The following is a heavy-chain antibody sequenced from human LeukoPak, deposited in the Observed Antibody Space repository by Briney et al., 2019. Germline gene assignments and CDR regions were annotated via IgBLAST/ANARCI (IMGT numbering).Heavy chain of an antibody. D-gene: IGHD2-21*01. CDR3: VRSAFHAGSGNCYDY. J-gene: IGHJ4*02. CDR1: GFTFSNYW. Sequence: GGSLRLSCAASGFTFSNYWIHWVRQAPGKGLVWVSRIDNAGSITTYADSVKGRFTISRDNAENTLYLQMNSLRVEDTAVYYCVRSAFHAGSGNCYDYWGQGTLVTVSS. V-gene: IGHV3-74*03. CDR2: IDNAGSIT.